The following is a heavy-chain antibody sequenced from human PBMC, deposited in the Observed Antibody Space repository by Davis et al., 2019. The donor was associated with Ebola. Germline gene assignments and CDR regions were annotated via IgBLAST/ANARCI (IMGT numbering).Heavy chain of an antibody. CDR1: GYSFTSYW. D-gene: IGHD1-1*01. J-gene: IGHJ4*02. V-gene: IGHV5-10-1*01. CDR2: IDPSDSYT. Sequence: GESLKLSCKGSGYSFTSYWISWVRQMPGKGLEWMGRIDPSDSYTNYSPSFQGHVTISVDKSISTAYLHWGSLKASDTAMYYCARRGPELEVGKDYFDSWGQGTLVTISS. CDR3: ARRGPELEVGKDYFDS.